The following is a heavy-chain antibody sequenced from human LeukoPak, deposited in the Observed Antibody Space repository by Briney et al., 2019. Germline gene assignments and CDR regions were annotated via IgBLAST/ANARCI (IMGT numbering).Heavy chain of an antibody. CDR3: AKDARIVGATIAAYFQH. CDR1: GFTFSSYG. D-gene: IGHD1-26*01. CDR2: IRYDGSNK. Sequence: PGGSLRLSCAASGFTFSSYGMHWVRQAPGKGLEWVAFIRYDGSNKYYADSVKGRFTISRDNSKNTLYLQMNSLRAEDTAGYYCAKDARIVGATIAAYFQHWGQGTLVTVSS. V-gene: IGHV3-30*02. J-gene: IGHJ1*01.